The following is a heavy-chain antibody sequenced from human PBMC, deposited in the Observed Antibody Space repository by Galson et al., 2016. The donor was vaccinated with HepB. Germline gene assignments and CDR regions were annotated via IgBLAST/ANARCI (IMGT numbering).Heavy chain of an antibody. CDR3: ARELVRSAFDL. Sequence: SLRLSCAASGFTLSSSGINWVRQAPGKGLQWLSYISTSISTIYYADSVMGRFTISRDNAANSVYLQMNGLRDDDTAIYYCARELVRSAFDLWGQGTMVTVSS. J-gene: IGHJ3*01. V-gene: IGHV3-48*02. D-gene: IGHD4/OR15-4a*01. CDR2: ISTSISTI. CDR1: GFTLSSSG.